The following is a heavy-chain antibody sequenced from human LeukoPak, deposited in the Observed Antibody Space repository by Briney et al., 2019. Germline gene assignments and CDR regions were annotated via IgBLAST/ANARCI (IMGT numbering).Heavy chain of an antibody. V-gene: IGHV1-24*01. CDR1: GYTLTELS. D-gene: IGHD3-9*01. Sequence: ASVKVSCKVSGYTLTELSMHWVRQAPGKGLEWMGGFDPEDGETIYAQKFQGRVTMTEDTSTDTAYMELSSLRSEDTAVYYCATLPVLRYFDWIDYWGQGTLVTVSS. CDR2: FDPEDGET. J-gene: IGHJ4*02. CDR3: ATLPVLRYFDWIDY.